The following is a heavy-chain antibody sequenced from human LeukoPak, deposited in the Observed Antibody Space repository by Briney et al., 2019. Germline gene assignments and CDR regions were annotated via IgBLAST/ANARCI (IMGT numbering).Heavy chain of an antibody. CDR1: GFAFSSYS. Sequence: GGSLRLSCAASGFAFSSYSMNWVRQAPGRGLEWVAVISYDGSNKYYADSVKGRFTISRDNSKNTLYLQMNSLRAEDTAMYYCAKDSGFLEWLLVHLDYWGQGTLVTVSS. CDR3: AKDSGFLEWLLVHLDY. V-gene: IGHV3-30*18. CDR2: ISYDGSNK. D-gene: IGHD3-3*01. J-gene: IGHJ4*02.